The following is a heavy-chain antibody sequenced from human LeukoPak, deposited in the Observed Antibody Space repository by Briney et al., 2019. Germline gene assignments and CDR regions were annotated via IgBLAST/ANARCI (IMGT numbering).Heavy chain of an antibody. CDR3: AKEGTTYYYGSGSYYYFDY. Sequence: GRSLRLSCAASGFTFNFYAMHWVRQAPGKGLEWVAVISYDGTNKYYADSVKGRFTISRDNSKNTLFLQMNSLRAEDTAVYYCAKEGTTYYYGSGSYYYFDYWGQGTLVTVSS. V-gene: IGHV3-30*18. CDR1: GFTFNFYA. D-gene: IGHD3-10*01. CDR2: ISYDGTNK. J-gene: IGHJ4*02.